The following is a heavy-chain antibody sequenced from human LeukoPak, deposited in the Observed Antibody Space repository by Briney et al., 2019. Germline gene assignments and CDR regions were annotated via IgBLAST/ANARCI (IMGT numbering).Heavy chain of an antibody. CDR3: ARSTIMITFGGHFDY. Sequence: ASVKVSCKASGYTFTGYYMHWVRQAPGQGLEWMGIINPSGGSTSYAQKFQGRVTMTRDTSTSTVYMELSSLRSEDTAVYYCARSTIMITFGGHFDYWGQGTLVTVSS. V-gene: IGHV1-46*01. D-gene: IGHD3-16*01. J-gene: IGHJ4*02. CDR1: GYTFTGYY. CDR2: INPSGGST.